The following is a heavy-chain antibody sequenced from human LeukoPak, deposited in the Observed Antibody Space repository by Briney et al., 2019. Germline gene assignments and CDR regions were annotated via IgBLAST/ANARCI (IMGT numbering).Heavy chain of an antibody. D-gene: IGHD2-2*01. Sequence: ASVKVSCKASGYTFTSYDINWVRQAPGQGLEWMGWINTNTGNPTYAQGFTGRFVFSLDTSVSTAYLQISSLKAEDTAVYYCARSGIVVVPAAFYGMDVWGQGTTVTVSS. J-gene: IGHJ6*02. V-gene: IGHV7-4-1*02. CDR3: ARSGIVVVPAAFYGMDV. CDR1: GYTFTSYD. CDR2: INTNTGNP.